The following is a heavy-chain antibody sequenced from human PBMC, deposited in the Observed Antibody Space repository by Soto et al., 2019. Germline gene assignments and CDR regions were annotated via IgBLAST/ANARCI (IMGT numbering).Heavy chain of an antibody. D-gene: IGHD3-3*01. CDR1: GYTFTSYG. J-gene: IGHJ5*02. CDR3: ARLIPLDMTYYDFWSGPWGWFDP. CDR2: ISAYNGNT. Sequence: ASLKVSCKASGYTFTSYGSSWVRQAPGQGLEWMGWISAYNGNTNYAQKLQGRVTMTTDTSTSTAYMELRSLRSDDTAVYYCARLIPLDMTYYDFWSGPWGWFDPWGQGTLVTVSS. V-gene: IGHV1-18*01.